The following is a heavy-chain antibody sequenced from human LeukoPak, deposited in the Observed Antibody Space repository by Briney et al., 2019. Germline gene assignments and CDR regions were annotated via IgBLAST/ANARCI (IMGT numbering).Heavy chain of an antibody. CDR1: GFTFSSYW. Sequence: GGSLRLSRAASGFTFSSYWMHWVRQAPGKGLVWVSRINSDGSSTSYADSVKGRFTISRDNAKNTLYLQMNSLRAEDTAVYYCARDTSIAVAPSGMDVWGQGTTVTVSS. V-gene: IGHV3-74*01. CDR2: INSDGSST. J-gene: IGHJ6*02. D-gene: IGHD6-19*01. CDR3: ARDTSIAVAPSGMDV.